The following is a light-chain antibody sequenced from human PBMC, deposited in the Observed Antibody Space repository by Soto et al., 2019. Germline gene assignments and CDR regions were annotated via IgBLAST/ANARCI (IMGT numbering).Light chain of an antibody. V-gene: IGLV2-14*01. CDR3: SSYVSSSTLDV. J-gene: IGLJ1*01. CDR1: SSDVGGYNY. Sequence: QSALTQPASVSGSPGQSITISCTGTSSDVGGYNYVSWYQQHPGKAPKLMIYGVSNRPSGVSNRFSGFKSDNTAYLTISGLQAEDEADYYCSSYVSSSTLDVFGTGPKLTVL. CDR2: GVS.